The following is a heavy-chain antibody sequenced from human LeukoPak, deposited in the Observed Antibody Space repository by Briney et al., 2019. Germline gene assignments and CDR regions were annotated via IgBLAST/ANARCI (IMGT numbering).Heavy chain of an antibody. J-gene: IGHJ4*02. CDR3: AKDEGRRIAAAGTDY. Sequence: GGSLRLSCAVSGFTFSNYAMTWVRQAPGKGLEWVSAISGSGGTTYYADSVKGRFTISRDNSKSTLYLQMNSLRAEDTAVYYCAKDEGRRIAAAGTDYWGQGTLVTVSS. CDR2: ISGSGGTT. D-gene: IGHD6-13*01. CDR1: GFTFSNYA. V-gene: IGHV3-23*01.